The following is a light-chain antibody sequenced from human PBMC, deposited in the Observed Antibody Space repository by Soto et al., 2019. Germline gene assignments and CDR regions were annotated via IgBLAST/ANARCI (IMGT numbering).Light chain of an antibody. Sequence: EIVLTQSPGTLSLSPGERATLSCRASESVSSSSLAWYQQKPGQDPRLLMHGASSRATGIPDRFSGSGSGADFTLTISRVEPEDFAVYYCQQYNNWPPITFGQGTRLEIK. V-gene: IGKV3-20*01. CDR2: GAS. CDR3: QQYNNWPPIT. J-gene: IGKJ5*01. CDR1: ESVSSSS.